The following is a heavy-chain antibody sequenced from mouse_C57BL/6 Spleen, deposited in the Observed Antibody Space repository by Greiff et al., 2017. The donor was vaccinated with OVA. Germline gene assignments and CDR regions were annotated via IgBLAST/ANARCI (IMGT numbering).Heavy chain of an antibody. J-gene: IGHJ4*01. D-gene: IGHD1-1*01. CDR2: IYPSDSET. V-gene: IGHV1-61*01. CDR1: GYTFTSYW. Sequence: QVQLQQPGAELVRPGSSVKLSCKASGYTFTSYWMDWVKQRPGQGLEWIGNIYPSDSETHYNQKFKDKATLTVDKSSSTAYLQLSSLTSEDSAVYYCARKGTYYGSRGAMDYWGQGTSVTVSS. CDR3: ARKGTYYGSRGAMDY.